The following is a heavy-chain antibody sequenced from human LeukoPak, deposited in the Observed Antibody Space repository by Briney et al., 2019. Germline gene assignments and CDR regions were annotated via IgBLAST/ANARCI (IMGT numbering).Heavy chain of an antibody. CDR2: INAGNGNT. J-gene: IGHJ6*04. CDR3: ARGGDYYGSGSYRPKYYYYGMDV. D-gene: IGHD3-10*01. Sequence: ASVKVSCKASGGTFSSYAISWVRQAPGQGLEWMGWINAGNGNTKYSQKFQGRVTITRDTSASTAYMELSSLRSEDTAVYYCARGGDYYGSGSYRPKYYYYGMDVWGKGTTVTVSS. V-gene: IGHV1-3*01. CDR1: GGTFSSYA.